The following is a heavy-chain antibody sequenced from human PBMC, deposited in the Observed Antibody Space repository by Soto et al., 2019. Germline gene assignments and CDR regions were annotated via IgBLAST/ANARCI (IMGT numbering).Heavy chain of an antibody. Sequence: QVQLVESGGGVVQPGRSLRLSCAASGFTFSSYGMHWVRQAPGKGLEWVAVISYDGSNKYYADSVKGRFTISRDNSKNTLHLQMNGLRAEDTAVYYCATHIVVVVAATHSVDYWGQGTLVTVSS. V-gene: IGHV3-30*03. J-gene: IGHJ4*02. D-gene: IGHD2-15*01. CDR1: GFTFSSYG. CDR3: ATHIVVVVAATHSVDY. CDR2: ISYDGSNK.